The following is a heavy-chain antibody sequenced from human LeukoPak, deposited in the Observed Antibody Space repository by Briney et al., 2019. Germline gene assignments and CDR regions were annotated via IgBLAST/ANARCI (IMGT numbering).Heavy chain of an antibody. D-gene: IGHD4-17*01. CDR2: ISSSSTYI. V-gene: IGHV3-21*01. J-gene: IGHJ4*02. CDR1: GFTFGSYS. Sequence: GGSLRLSCAASGFTFGSYSMNWVRQAPGKGLEWVSSISSSSTYIYYADSVKGRFTISRDNAKNSLYLQMNSMRAEDTAVYYCARNGDSLGYFDYWGQGTLVTVSS. CDR3: ARNGDSLGYFDY.